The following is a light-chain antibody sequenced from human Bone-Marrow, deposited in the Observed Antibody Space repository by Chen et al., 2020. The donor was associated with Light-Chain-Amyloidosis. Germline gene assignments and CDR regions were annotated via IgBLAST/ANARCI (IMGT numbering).Light chain of an antibody. Sequence: EIVLTQSPGTLSLSPGEGANLSCRASQTISSNYLTWYQQKFGQAPRLLIFGSSSRATGIPDRFTGSGSGTDFTRSITRLEPGDFAMYCCREYGTSPLAFGGGTKVEIK. J-gene: IGKJ4*01. CDR3: REYGTSPLA. CDR2: GSS. CDR1: QTISSNY. V-gene: IGKV3-20*01.